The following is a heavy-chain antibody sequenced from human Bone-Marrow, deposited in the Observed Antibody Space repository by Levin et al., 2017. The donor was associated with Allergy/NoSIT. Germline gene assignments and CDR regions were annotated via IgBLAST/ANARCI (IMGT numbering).Heavy chain of an antibody. CDR3: ARDSYMGV. CDR2: IYNDGTT. Sequence: GESLKISCVASGFTVSSRYMNWVRQAPGKGLEWVSIIYNDGTTYYADSVKGRFTVSRDNSKNTLYLQMDSLRAEDTAVYYCARDSYMGVWGTGTTVTVSS. CDR1: GFTVSSRY. J-gene: IGHJ6*03. V-gene: IGHV3-66*01.